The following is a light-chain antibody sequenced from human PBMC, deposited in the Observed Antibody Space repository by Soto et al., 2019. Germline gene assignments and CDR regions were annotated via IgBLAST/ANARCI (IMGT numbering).Light chain of an antibody. CDR1: DSNIGSNS. CDR3: AAWDASLSACV. Sequence: QSVLTQPPSASGTAGQVVTIFCYGGDSNIGSNSVYWYQHLPRMAPKLLIYYNNQRPSGVPDRFAGSRSGTSASLAIVGLRSEDEAVYYCAAWDASLSACVFGSGTKVTVL. V-gene: IGLV1-47*02. J-gene: IGLJ1*01. CDR2: YNN.